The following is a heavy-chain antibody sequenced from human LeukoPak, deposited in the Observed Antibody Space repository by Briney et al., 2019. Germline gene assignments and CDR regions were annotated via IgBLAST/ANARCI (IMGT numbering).Heavy chain of an antibody. Sequence: SETLSLTCTVSGGSISSGAYYWNWIRQHPGKVLEWIGYIYYSGSTYYNPSLKSRVTMSVDTYKNQFSLKLSSVTAADKAVYYCAREVIEDWFDPWGQGTLVTVSS. CDR2: IYYSGST. V-gene: IGHV4-31*03. J-gene: IGHJ5*02. D-gene: IGHD2/OR15-2a*01. CDR3: AREVIEDWFDP. CDR1: GGSISSGAYY.